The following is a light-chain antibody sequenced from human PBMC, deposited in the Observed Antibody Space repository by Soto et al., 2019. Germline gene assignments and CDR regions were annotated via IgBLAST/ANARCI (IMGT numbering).Light chain of an antibody. Sequence: QSALTQPPSVSAAPGQKVTISCSGSNSNIGNSYVYWYQQFPGAAPKLLMYENAKRASGIPDRFSGSKSGAAATLAITGIQTGDEADYYCGTWDSGLSGVVFGTGTKLTVL. J-gene: IGLJ1*01. CDR1: NSNIGNSY. V-gene: IGLV1-51*02. CDR3: GTWDSGLSGVV. CDR2: ENA.